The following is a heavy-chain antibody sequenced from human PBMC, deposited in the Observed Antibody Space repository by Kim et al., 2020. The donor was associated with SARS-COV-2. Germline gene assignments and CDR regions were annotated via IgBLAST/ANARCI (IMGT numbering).Heavy chain of an antibody. CDR2: IIPILGIA. J-gene: IGHJ4*02. D-gene: IGHD6-13*01. V-gene: IGHV1-69*04. Sequence: SVKVSCKASGGTFSSYAISWVRQAPGQGLEWMGRIIPILGIANYAQKFQGRVTITADKSTSTAYMELSSLRSEDTAVYYCAREGQQQSMVFDYWGQGTLVTVSS. CDR3: AREGQQQSMVFDY. CDR1: GGTFSSYA.